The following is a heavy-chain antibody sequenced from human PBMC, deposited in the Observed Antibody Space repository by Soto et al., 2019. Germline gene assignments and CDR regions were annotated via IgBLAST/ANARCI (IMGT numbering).Heavy chain of an antibody. J-gene: IGHJ4*02. D-gene: IGHD3-10*01. CDR1: GFTFSTYS. CDR3: ARDWSGDLWLGEQTIDY. V-gene: IGHV3-21*01. Sequence: GGSLRLSCVGSGFTFSTYSMNWLRQASGKGLEWVSSMYSNGSNIYYADSVKGRFTISRDNSKNSLYLQMTSLRAEDTAVYYCARDWSGDLWLGEQTIDYCGKGPLVTVSS. CDR2: MYSNGSNI.